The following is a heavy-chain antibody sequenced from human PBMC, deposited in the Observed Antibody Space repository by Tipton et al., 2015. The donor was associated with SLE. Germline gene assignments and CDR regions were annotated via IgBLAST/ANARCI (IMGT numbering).Heavy chain of an antibody. J-gene: IGHJ6*03. CDR2: INHSGST. Sequence: TLSLTCAVYGGTLSGYHWTWIRQPPGKGLEWIGEINHSGSTNYNPSLQSRVTMSVDTSKNQFSLKLTSVTAADTAIYYCARRYGFYDFSSGWRDRHYMSVWGTGTSVTVSS. CDR1: GGTLSGYH. CDR3: ARRYGFYDFSSGWRDRHYMSV. D-gene: IGHD3-3*01. V-gene: IGHV4-34*01.